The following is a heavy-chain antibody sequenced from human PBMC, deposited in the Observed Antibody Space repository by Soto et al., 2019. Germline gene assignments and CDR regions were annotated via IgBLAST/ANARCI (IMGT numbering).Heavy chain of an antibody. CDR1: GFTFSSYA. D-gene: IGHD3-10*01. V-gene: IGHV3-23*01. CDR2: ISGSGGST. J-gene: IGHJ6*02. Sequence: EVQLLESGGGLVQPGGSLRLSCAASGFTFSSYAMSWVRQAPGKGLEWVSAISGSGGSTYYADSVKGRFTISRDNSKNALYLQMNILRAEDTAVYYCAKSEGITMVRGVDDYYYYYGMDVWGQGTTVTVSS. CDR3: AKSEGITMVRGVDDYYYYYGMDV.